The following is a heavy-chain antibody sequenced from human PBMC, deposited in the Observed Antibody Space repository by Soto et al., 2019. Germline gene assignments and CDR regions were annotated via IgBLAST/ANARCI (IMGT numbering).Heavy chain of an antibody. Sequence: GGSLRLSCAASGFTVSSNYMSWVRQAPGKGLEWVSVIYSGGSTYYADSVKGRFTISRDNSKNTLYLQMNSLRAEDTAVYYCARAGGYYDSSGPFDYWGQGTLVTVSS. CDR2: IYSGGST. CDR3: ARAGGYYDSSGPFDY. CDR1: GFTVSSNY. D-gene: IGHD3-22*01. J-gene: IGHJ4*02. V-gene: IGHV3-53*01.